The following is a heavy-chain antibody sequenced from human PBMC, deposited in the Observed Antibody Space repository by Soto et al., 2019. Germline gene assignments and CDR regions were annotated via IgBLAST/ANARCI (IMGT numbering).Heavy chain of an antibody. V-gene: IGHV4-39*01. J-gene: IGHJ4*02. CDR3: ARRISDYHFDY. D-gene: IGHD4-17*01. CDR1: GGSISSSSCY. CDR2: IYYSGST. Sequence: QLQLQESGPGLVKPSETLSLTCTVSGGSISSSSCYWGWIRQPPGKGLEWIGSIYYSGSTYYNPSLKSRATISVDTSKNQFSLKLSSVTAADTAVYYCARRISDYHFDYWGQGTLVTVSS.